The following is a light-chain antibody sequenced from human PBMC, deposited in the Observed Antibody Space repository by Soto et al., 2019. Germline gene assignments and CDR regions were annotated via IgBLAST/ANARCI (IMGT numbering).Light chain of an antibody. Sequence: EIVMTQSPATLSVSPGERATLSCRASQSVSSNLAWYQQKPGQAPSLLIYDISARATGIPTRFSGSGSGTEFTLTISSLQSVDFAVYYCQQYNDSPLTYGGGTKVEIK. J-gene: IGKJ4*01. CDR2: DIS. CDR1: QSVSSN. V-gene: IGKV3D-15*01. CDR3: QQYNDSPLT.